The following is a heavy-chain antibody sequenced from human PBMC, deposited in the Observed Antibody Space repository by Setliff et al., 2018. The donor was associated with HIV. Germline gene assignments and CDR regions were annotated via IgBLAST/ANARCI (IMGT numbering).Heavy chain of an antibody. J-gene: IGHJ4*02. CDR3: ARGVRDNSGWSSYYFDY. CDR1: GESFSGYY. D-gene: IGHD6-19*01. V-gene: IGHV4-34*01. Sequence: SETLSLTCAVYGESFSGYYWNWIRQPPGKGLEWIGEVTHSGRTNYNPSLESRVTTSVDTSKKQFSLRLTSVAAADTAVYYCARGVRDNSGWSSYYFDYWGQGTLVTVSS. CDR2: VTHSGRT.